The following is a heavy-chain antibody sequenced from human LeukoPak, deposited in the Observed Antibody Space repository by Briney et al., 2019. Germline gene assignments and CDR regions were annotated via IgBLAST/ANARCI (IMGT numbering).Heavy chain of an antibody. CDR1: GFTVSSNY. D-gene: IGHD3/OR15-3a*01. J-gene: IGHJ4*02. V-gene: IGHV3-53*04. CDR2: IYSGGST. CDR3: ARVSLWTGAYFDY. Sequence: QPGGSLRLSCAASGFTVSSNYMSWVRQAPGKGLEWVSVIYSGGSTYYADSVKGRFTISRHNSKNMLYLQMNSLRAEDTAVYYCARVSLWTGAYFDYWGQGTLVTVSS.